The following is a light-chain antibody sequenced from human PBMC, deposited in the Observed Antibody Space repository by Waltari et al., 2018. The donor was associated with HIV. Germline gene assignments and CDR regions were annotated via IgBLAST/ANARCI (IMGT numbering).Light chain of an antibody. Sequence: EIVLTQSPGTLSLSPGERATLSCMASQSVSSSYLAWYQQKPGQAPRLLIYGASTRATGIPDRFSDSGSGTDFTLTISRLEPEDFAVYYCQQYGSSPYTFGQGTKLEIK. J-gene: IGKJ2*01. CDR3: QQYGSSPYT. V-gene: IGKV3-20*01. CDR2: GAS. CDR1: QSVSSSY.